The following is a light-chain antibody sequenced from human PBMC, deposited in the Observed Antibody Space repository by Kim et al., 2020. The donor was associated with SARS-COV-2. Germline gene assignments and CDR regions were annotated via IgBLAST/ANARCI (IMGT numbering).Light chain of an antibody. CDR1: QSVLYNSNNKNY. J-gene: IGKJ4*01. CDR3: QQYYETPLT. V-gene: IGKV4-1*01. Sequence: DIVMTKSPDSLAVSLGERATINCKSSQSVLYNSNNKNYLAWYQQRPGQPPTLLIYWASTRESGVPDRFSASGSGTDFTLTISSLQAEDVAVYYCQQYYETPLTFGGGTKVDIK. CDR2: WAS.